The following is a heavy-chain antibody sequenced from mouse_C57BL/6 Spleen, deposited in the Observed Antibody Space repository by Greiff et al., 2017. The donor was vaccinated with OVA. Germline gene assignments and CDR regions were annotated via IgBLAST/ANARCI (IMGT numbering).Heavy chain of an antibody. CDR2: IWSGGST. D-gene: IGHD1-1*01. Sequence: VQLVESGPGLVQPSQSLSITCTVSGFSLTSYGVHWVRQSPGKGLEWLGVIWSGGSTDYNAAFISRLSISKDNSKSQVFFKMNSLQADDTAIYYCARPITTVVADYAMDYWGQGTSVTVSS. CDR3: ARPITTVVADYAMDY. V-gene: IGHV2-2*01. J-gene: IGHJ4*01. CDR1: GFSLTSYG.